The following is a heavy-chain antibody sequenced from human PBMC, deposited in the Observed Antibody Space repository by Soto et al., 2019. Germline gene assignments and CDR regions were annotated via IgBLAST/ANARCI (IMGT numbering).Heavy chain of an antibody. V-gene: IGHV4-31*02. CDR2: IYDSGSA. CDR3: ASAGILTTKTILDL. D-gene: IGHD1-1*01. Sequence: QMQLQESGPGLVKPSQTLSLTCTVSGGSIGGGGFYWTWVRLRPGEGLEWFGNIYDSGSAYYNPSLESRISMSKDTSKNQFSLCLTSVSVADTALYYCASAGILTTKTILDLVGPMTMLAASS. J-gene: IGHJ3*01. CDR1: GGSIGGGGFY.